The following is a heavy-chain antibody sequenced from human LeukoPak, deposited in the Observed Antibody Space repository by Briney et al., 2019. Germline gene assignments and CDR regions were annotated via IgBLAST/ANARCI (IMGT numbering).Heavy chain of an antibody. Sequence: GRSLRLSCAASGFTFSNYGIHWVRQAPGKGLEWVAVISYDGNNKYYADSVKGRFTISRDNSKNTLFLQMNSLRAEDTAVYYCAKGVDYCSGGSCPADYWGPGTLVTVSS. CDR2: ISYDGNNK. D-gene: IGHD2-15*01. CDR3: AKGVDYCSGGSCPADY. V-gene: IGHV3-30*18. J-gene: IGHJ4*02. CDR1: GFTFSNYG.